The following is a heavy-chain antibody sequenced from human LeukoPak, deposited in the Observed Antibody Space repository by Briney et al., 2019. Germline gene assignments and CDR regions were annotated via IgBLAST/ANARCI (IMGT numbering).Heavy chain of an antibody. CDR3: ARFSGVWVFDY. D-gene: IGHD7-27*01. CDR2: IFTSGST. J-gene: IGHJ4*02. V-gene: IGHV4-4*07. Sequence: SETLSLTCTVSGGSISSYYWSWIRQPAGKGLECIGRIFTSGSTNYNPSLKSRVTMSVDTSKNQFSLNLSSVTAADTAVYFCARFSGVWVFDYWGQGTLVTVSS. CDR1: GGSISSYY.